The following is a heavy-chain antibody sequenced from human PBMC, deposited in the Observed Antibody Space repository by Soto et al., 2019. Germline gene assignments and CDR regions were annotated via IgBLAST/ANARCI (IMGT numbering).Heavy chain of an antibody. V-gene: IGHV4-31*11. J-gene: IGHJ4*02. Sequence: SETLSLTCAVSGDSISSGDSYWSWIRQHPGKGLEWIGYIYYSGSTYYNPSLKSEITISVDTSKNHFSLKLSSVTAADTAVYYCARATYCSSITCYFDYWGQGTLVTVSS. CDR2: IYYSGST. D-gene: IGHD2-2*01. CDR3: ARATYCSSITCYFDY. CDR1: GDSISSGDSY.